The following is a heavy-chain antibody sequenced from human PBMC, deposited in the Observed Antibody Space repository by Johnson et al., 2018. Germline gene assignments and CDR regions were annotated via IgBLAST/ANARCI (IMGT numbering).Heavy chain of an antibody. CDR2: ISWNSGSI. J-gene: IGHJ6*02. CDR3: AKDGRAAAGGRYYYYYGMDV. Sequence: EVQLVESGGGLVQPGRSLRLSCAASGFTFDDYAMHWVRQAPGKGLEWVSGISWNSGSIGYADSVKGRFTISRDNAKNSLYLQMNSLRAEDTALYYCAKDGRAAAGGRYYYYYGMDVWGQGTTVTVSS. V-gene: IGHV3-9*01. CDR1: GFTFDDYA. D-gene: IGHD6-13*01.